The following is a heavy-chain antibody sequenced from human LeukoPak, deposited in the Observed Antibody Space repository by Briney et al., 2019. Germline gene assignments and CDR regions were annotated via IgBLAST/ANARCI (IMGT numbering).Heavy chain of an antibody. Sequence: ASVKVSCKVSGYTLTELSMHWVRQAPGKGLEWMGGFDPEDGETIYAQKFQGRVTMTEDTSTDTAYMELSSLRSEDTAVYYCATSRLGSSGWYDPGYYFDYWGQGTLDTVSS. CDR3: ATSRLGSSGWYDPGYYFDY. CDR1: GYTLTELS. J-gene: IGHJ4*02. V-gene: IGHV1-24*01. D-gene: IGHD6-19*01. CDR2: FDPEDGET.